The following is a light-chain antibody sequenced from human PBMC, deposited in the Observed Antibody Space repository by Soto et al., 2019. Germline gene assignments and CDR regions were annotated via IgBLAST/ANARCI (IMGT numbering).Light chain of an antibody. CDR3: NSYSGSSNFVV. J-gene: IGLJ2*01. CDR2: EVN. Sequence: QSALTQPPSASGSPGQSVTISCTGTSSDVGYNNSVSWYQQHPGKAPKLMIFEVNQRPSGVPDRFSGSKSGNTASLTVSGLQAEDEATYYCNSYSGSSNFVVFGGGTKLTVL. V-gene: IGLV2-8*01. CDR1: SSDVGYNNS.